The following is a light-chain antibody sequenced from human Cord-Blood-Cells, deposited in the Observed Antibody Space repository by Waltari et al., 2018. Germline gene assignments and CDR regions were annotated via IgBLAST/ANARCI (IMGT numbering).Light chain of an antibody. CDR1: SSNIGSNY. V-gene: IGLV1-47*01. CDR2: RNN. CDR3: AAWDDSLSGPV. J-gene: IGLJ3*02. Sequence: QSVLTQPPSASGTPGQRVTIPCSGSSSNIGSNYVYWYQHPPGTAPKLLIYRNNQRPSGVPDRFSGSKSGTSASLAISGLRSEDEADYYCAAWDDSLSGPVFGGGTKLTVL.